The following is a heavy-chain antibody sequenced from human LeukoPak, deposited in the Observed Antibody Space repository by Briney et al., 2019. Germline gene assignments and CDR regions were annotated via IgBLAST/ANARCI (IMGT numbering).Heavy chain of an antibody. CDR2: MYYREST. CDR1: GGSVTSYY. D-gene: IGHD1-1*01. J-gene: IGHJ4*01. Sequence: SETLSLTCSVSGGSVTSYYWGWIRQPPGKGLEWIGYMYYRESTHCSPSLKSRVTISVDTSKNQFSLQLNSVTPEDTGVYYCARTTNVFDYWGHGTLVTVSS. CDR3: ARTTNVFDY. V-gene: IGHV4-59*02.